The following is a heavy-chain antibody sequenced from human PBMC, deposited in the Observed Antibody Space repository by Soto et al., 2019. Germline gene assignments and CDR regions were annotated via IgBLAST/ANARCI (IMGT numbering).Heavy chain of an antibody. Sequence: EVQLLESGGGLVQPGGSLRLSCAASGFTFSSYAMSWVRQAPGKGLEWVSAISGSGGDTYYADSVKGRFTISRDNSKNTVYLQMNSLRAEDTAVHYFAKLTRDSTSSWLFDYWGQGTLVTVSS. V-gene: IGHV3-23*01. D-gene: IGHD6-6*01. CDR1: GFTFSSYA. CDR3: AKLTRDSTSSWLFDY. CDR2: ISGSGGDT. J-gene: IGHJ4*02.